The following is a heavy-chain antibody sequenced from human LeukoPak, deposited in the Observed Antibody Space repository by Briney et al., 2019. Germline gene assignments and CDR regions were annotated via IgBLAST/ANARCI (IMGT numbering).Heavy chain of an antibody. CDR2: IKQDGSEK. V-gene: IGHV3-7*01. CDR1: GFSFNTYS. Sequence: PGGSLRLSRAASGFSFNTYSMTWVRQAPGKGLEWVANIKQDGSEKYYVDSVKGRFTISRDNAKNSLYLQTNSLRAEDTAVYYCASCTCSGGSCYLADYYYYYYYMDVWGKGTTVTVSS. CDR3: ASCTCSGGSCYLADYYYYYYYMDV. D-gene: IGHD2-15*01. J-gene: IGHJ6*03.